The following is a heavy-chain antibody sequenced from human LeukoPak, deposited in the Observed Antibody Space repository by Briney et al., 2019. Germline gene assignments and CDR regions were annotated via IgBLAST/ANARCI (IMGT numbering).Heavy chain of an antibody. CDR1: GYSFNDYY. J-gene: IGHJ4*02. CDR3: VRDMIAAAGTGG. Sequence: GASVKVSCKASGYSFNDYYMHWVRQAPGQGLEWMGWINPKSGGTNYAQNFQGRVTVTSDTSISTAYMELSGLRSDDRAVYYCVRDMIAAAGTGGWGQGTLVTVSS. V-gene: IGHV1-2*02. CDR2: INPKSGGT. D-gene: IGHD6-13*01.